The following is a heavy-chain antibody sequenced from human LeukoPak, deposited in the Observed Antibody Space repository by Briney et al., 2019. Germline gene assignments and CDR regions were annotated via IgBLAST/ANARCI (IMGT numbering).Heavy chain of an antibody. J-gene: IGHJ6*04. V-gene: IGHV4-61*01. Sequence: SETLSPTCTVTGGSVSSGSYYWSWIRQPPGKGLEWIGYIYYSGSTNYNPSLKSRVTISVDTSKNQFSLKLSSVTAADTAVYYCARESPYGMDVWGKGTTVTVSS. CDR2: IYYSGST. CDR1: GGSVSSGSYY. CDR3: ARESPYGMDV.